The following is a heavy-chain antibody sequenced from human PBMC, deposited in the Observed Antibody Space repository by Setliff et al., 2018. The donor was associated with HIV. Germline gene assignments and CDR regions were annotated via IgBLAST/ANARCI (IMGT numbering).Heavy chain of an antibody. V-gene: IGHV3-23*01. J-gene: IGHJ6*02. CDR2: IVGSGGST. CDR1: GFTFXXXX. CDR3: AKDSTYYYGSGSSPLRPHYYYGMDV. Sequence: GGSLRLSCAASGFTFXXXXXXLGRQAPGKGLEXXSAIVGSGGSTYHADCVTGRCTISRYNSKNTLYLQMNSLGAEDTAVYYCAKDSTYYYGSGSSPLRPHYYYGMDVWGQGTTVTV. D-gene: IGHD3-10*01.